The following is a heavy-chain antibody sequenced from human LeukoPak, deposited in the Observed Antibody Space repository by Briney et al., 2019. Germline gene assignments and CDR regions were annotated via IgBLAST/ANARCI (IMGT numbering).Heavy chain of an antibody. D-gene: IGHD3-9*01. CDR3: ARTLTACFDY. CDR1: GGSISSGDYY. Sequence: SQTLSLTCTVSGGSISSGDYYWSWIRQPPGKGLEWIGEINHSGSTSYNPSLKSRVTISVDTSKNQFSLKLSSVTAADTAVYYCARTLTACFDYWGQGTLVTVSS. V-gene: IGHV4-30-4*08. J-gene: IGHJ4*02. CDR2: INHSGST.